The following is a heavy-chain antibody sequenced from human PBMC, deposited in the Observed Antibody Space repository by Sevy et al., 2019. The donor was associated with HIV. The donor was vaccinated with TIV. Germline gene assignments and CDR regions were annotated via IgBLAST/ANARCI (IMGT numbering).Heavy chain of an antibody. J-gene: IGHJ4*02. D-gene: IGHD5-18*01. CDR2: IRSKAYGGTT. CDR3: TRGPPGYSYGYHYFDY. V-gene: IGHV3-49*03. CDR1: GFTFGDYA. Sequence: GGSLRLSCTASGFTFGDYAMSWFRQAPGKGLEWVGFIRSKAYGGTTEYAAYVKGRFTISRDDSKSIAYLQMNSLKTEDTAVYYCTRGPPGYSYGYHYFDYWGQGTLVTVSS.